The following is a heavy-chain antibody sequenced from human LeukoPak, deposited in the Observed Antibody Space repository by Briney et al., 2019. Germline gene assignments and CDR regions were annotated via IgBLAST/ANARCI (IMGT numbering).Heavy chain of an antibody. CDR1: GYTFTSYA. J-gene: IGHJ4*02. CDR2: INAGNGNT. D-gene: IGHD6-19*01. V-gene: IGHV1-3*01. CDR3: ARDSSGWLHPSSFDY. Sequence: ASVKVSCKASGYTFTSYAMHWVRQAPGQRLEWMGWINAGNGNTKYSQKFQGRVTITRDTSASTAYMELSSLRSEDTAVYYCARDSSGWLHPSSFDYWGQGTLVTVSS.